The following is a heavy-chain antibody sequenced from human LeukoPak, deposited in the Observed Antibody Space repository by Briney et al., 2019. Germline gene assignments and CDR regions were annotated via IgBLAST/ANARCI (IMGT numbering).Heavy chain of an antibody. Sequence: GGSLRLSCAASGFTFSSYSMNWVRQAPGKGLEWVSYISSSSSNMYYADSVKGRFTISRDSAKNSLYLQMNSLRAEDTAIYYCARDSPDYGGKGFDYWGQGTLVTVSS. CDR1: GFTFSSYS. J-gene: IGHJ4*02. V-gene: IGHV3-48*01. D-gene: IGHD4-23*01. CDR2: ISSSSSNM. CDR3: ARDSPDYGGKGFDY.